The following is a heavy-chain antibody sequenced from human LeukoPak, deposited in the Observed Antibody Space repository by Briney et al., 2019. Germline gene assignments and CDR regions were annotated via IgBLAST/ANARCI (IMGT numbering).Heavy chain of an antibody. CDR2: INHSGST. V-gene: IGHV4-34*01. CDR1: GGSFSGYY. J-gene: IGHJ3*02. Sequence: KPSETLSLTCAVYGGSFSGYYWRWIRQPPGKGLEWLGEINHSGSTNYNPSLKSRVTISVDTSKNQFSLKLSSVTAADTAVYYCARGYCSGGSCYSVRDAFDIWGQGTMVTVSS. CDR3: ARGYCSGGSCYSVRDAFDI. D-gene: IGHD2-15*01.